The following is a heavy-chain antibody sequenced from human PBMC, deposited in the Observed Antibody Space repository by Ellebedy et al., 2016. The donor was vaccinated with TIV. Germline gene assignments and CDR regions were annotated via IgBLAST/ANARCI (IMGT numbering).Heavy chain of an antibody. D-gene: IGHD5-18*01. V-gene: IGHV5-51*01. CDR1: GYSFTSYW. CDR2: IYPGDSDT. J-gene: IGHJ6*03. Sequence: KVSXXGSGYSFTSYWIGWVRQMPGKGLEWMGIIYPGDSDTRYSPSFQGQVTISADKSISTAYLQWSSLKASDTAMYYCARHDLEYSYGFYNYYYYYMDVWGKGTTVTVSS. CDR3: ARHDLEYSYGFYNYYYYYMDV.